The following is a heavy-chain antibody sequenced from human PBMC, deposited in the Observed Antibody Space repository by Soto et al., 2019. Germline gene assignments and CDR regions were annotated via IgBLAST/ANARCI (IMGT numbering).Heavy chain of an antibody. CDR1: GFTFSTYW. J-gene: IGHJ4*02. CDR2: INSDGSIT. CDR3: ARSTWQNYCDY. Sequence: EVQLVESGGGLVQPGGSLRLSCAASGFTFSTYWMHWVRQAPGTGLVWVSRINSDGSITNYADSVKGRFSISRDNAKNTLYLQMNRRRAEDTAVYYCARSTWQNYCDYWGQGTLVTVSA. V-gene: IGHV3-74*01.